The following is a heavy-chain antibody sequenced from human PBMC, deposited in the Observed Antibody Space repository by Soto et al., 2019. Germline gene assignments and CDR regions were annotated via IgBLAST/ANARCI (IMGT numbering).Heavy chain of an antibody. V-gene: IGHV1-69*05. Sequence: SVKVSCKASGGTFSSYAMSWARQAPGQGLEWMGGIIPIFGTANYAQKFQGRVTITRDTSASTAYMELSSLRSEDTAVYYCARDLGGWPDYWGQGTLVTVSS. D-gene: IGHD2-15*01. CDR1: GGTFSSYA. J-gene: IGHJ4*02. CDR2: IIPIFGTA. CDR3: ARDLGGWPDY.